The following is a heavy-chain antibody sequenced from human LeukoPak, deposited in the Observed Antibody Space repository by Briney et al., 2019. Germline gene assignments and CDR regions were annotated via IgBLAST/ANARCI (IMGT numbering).Heavy chain of an antibody. J-gene: IGHJ3*02. CDR3: ARVGTGSYYDDAFDI. Sequence: PSQTLSLTCTVSGGSISSGDYYWSWIRPPPGKGLECIGYIYYSGSTYYNPSLKSRVTISVDTSKNQFSLKLSSVTAADTAVYYCARVGTGSYYDDAFDIWGQGTMVTVSS. CDR2: IYYSGST. CDR1: GGSISSGDYY. V-gene: IGHV4-30-4*08. D-gene: IGHD3-22*01.